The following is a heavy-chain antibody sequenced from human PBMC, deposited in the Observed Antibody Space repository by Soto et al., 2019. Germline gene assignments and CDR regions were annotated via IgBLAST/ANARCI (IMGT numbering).Heavy chain of an antibody. J-gene: IGHJ4*02. CDR3: ASFVEMATYARDY. CDR2: IWYDGSNK. Sequence: GGSLRLSCAASGFTFSSYGMHWVPQAPGKGLEWVAVIWYDGSNKYYADSVKGRFTISRDNSKNTLYLQMNSLRAEDTAVYYCASFVEMATYARDYWGQGTLVTVYS. CDR1: GFTFSSYG. D-gene: IGHD5-12*01. V-gene: IGHV3-33*01.